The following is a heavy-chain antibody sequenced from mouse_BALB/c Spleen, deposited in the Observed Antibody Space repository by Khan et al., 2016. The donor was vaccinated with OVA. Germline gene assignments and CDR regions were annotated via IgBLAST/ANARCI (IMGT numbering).Heavy chain of an antibody. Sequence: VKLLESGAELARPGTSVKLSCKASGYTFTDYNINWVKQRTGQGLEWIGEIYPGSGNTYYSEKFKGKATLTADKYSSTAYMQLSSLTSEDSAVYFCARGWGAWVPYWGRGTLVTVSA. D-gene: IGHD2-3*01. V-gene: IGHV1-77*01. CDR1: GYTFTDYN. CDR3: ARGWGAWVPY. J-gene: IGHJ3*01. CDR2: IYPGSGNT.